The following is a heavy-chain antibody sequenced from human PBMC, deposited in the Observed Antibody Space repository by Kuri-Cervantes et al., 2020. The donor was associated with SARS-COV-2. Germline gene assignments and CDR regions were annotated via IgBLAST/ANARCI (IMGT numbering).Heavy chain of an antibody. V-gene: IGHV2-26*01. CDR2: IFSNDEK. Sequence: SGPTLVKPTETLTLTCTVSGFSLSNARMGVSWIRQPPGKALEWLAHIFSNDEKSYSTSLKSRLTISKDTSKSQVVLTMTNTDPVDTATYYCARMFSDFWSGYYKPNFDYWGQGTLVTVSS. CDR3: ARMFSDFWSGYYKPNFDY. CDR1: GFSLSNARMG. D-gene: IGHD3-3*01. J-gene: IGHJ4*02.